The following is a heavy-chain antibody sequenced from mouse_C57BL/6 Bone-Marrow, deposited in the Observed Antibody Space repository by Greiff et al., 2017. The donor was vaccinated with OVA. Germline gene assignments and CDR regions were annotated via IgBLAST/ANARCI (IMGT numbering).Heavy chain of an antibody. V-gene: IGHV3-6*01. CDR2: ISYDGSN. J-gene: IGHJ3*01. D-gene: IGHD4-1*01. CDR1: GYSITRGYY. CDR3: AREDGTLAY. Sequence: EVKLQESGPGLVKPSQSLSLTCSVTGYSITRGYYWNWIRQFPGNKLEWMGYISYDGSNNYNPSLKNRISITRDTSKNQFFLKLNSVTTEDTATYYCAREDGTLAYWGQGTLVTVSA.